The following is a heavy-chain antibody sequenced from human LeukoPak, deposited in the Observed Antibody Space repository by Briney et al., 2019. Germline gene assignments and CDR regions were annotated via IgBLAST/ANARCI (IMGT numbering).Heavy chain of an antibody. V-gene: IGHV1-2*04. CDR2: INPNSGGT. CDR1: GGTFSSYA. CDR3: ARGDRLQLHLSQFDY. Sequence: ASVKVSCKASGGTFSSYAISWVRQAPGQGLEWMGWINPNSGGTNYAQKFQGWVTMTRDTSISTAYMELSRLRSDDTAVYYCARGDRLQLHLSQFDYWGQGTLVTVSS. J-gene: IGHJ4*02. D-gene: IGHD4-11*01.